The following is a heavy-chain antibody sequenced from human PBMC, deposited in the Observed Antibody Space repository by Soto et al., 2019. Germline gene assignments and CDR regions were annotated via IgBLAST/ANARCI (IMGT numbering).Heavy chain of an antibody. CDR1: GFTVSTKY. CDR2: IYSGGST. D-gene: IGHD3-16*01. CDR3: ARDPWASDY. V-gene: IGHV3-66*01. J-gene: IGHJ4*02. Sequence: EVQLVESGGRLVQPGGSLRLSCAASGFTVSTKYMSWVRQAPGKGLEWVSVIYSGGSTFYADSVRGRFTISRDNSKNTVNLQMNSLRAEDTAVYYCARDPWASDYWGQGTLVTVSS.